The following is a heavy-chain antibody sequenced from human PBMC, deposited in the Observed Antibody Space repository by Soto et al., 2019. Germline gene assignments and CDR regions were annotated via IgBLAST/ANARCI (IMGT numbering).Heavy chain of an antibody. Sequence: ASVKVSCKASGYTFTSYGISWVRQAPGQGLEWMGWISAYNGNTNYAQKLQGRVTMTTDTSTSTAYMELRSLRSDDTAVYYCARRFRRWNLPYYYYGMDVWGQGTTVTVSS. J-gene: IGHJ6*02. D-gene: IGHD1-1*01. CDR1: GYTFTSYG. CDR3: ARRFRRWNLPYYYYGMDV. CDR2: ISAYNGNT. V-gene: IGHV1-18*01.